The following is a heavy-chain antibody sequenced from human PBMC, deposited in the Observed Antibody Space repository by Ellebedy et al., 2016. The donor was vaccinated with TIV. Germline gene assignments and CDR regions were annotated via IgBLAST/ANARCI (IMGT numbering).Heavy chain of an antibody. CDR2: IAWRSDAI. D-gene: IGHD2-21*02. Sequence: PGGSLRLSCAASGFTFNNYAMHWVRQAPGKGLEWVSGIAWRSDAIGYADSVKGRFTISRDNSKNTLYLQMNNLGAEDTAVFYCARNRHVERGDCLDYWGQGTLVTVSS. CDR3: ARNRHVERGDCLDY. V-gene: IGHV3-9*01. J-gene: IGHJ4*02. CDR1: GFTFNNYA.